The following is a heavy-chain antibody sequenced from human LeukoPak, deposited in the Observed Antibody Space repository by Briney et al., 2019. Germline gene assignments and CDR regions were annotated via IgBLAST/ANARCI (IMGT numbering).Heavy chain of an antibody. D-gene: IGHD3-9*01. CDR1: GFTFSDYY. CDR3: ARDRGGLRYFDWLLGAFDI. Sequence: GGSLRLSCAASGFTFSDYYMSWIRQAPGKGLEWVSYISSSGSTIYYADSVKGRFTISRDNAKSSLYLQMNSLRTEDTAVYYCARDRGGLRYFDWLLGAFDIWGQGTMVTVSS. CDR2: ISSSGSTI. V-gene: IGHV3-11*04. J-gene: IGHJ3*02.